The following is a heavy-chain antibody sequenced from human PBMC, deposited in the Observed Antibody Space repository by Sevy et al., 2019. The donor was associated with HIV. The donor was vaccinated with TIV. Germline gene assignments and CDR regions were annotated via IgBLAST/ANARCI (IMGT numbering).Heavy chain of an antibody. J-gene: IGHJ4*02. CDR1: GFAFYDYS. CDR3: AREGCTRPHDY. V-gene: IGHV3-23*01. D-gene: IGHD2-8*01. Sequence: GGSLRLSCAASGFAFYDYSMSWIRQAPGKGLEWVATLSFGCGKIIYADSVKGRFTISRDNSKNSFYLQMDNLRVEDTALYYCAREGCTRPHDYWGQGTRVTVSS. CDR2: LSFGCGKI.